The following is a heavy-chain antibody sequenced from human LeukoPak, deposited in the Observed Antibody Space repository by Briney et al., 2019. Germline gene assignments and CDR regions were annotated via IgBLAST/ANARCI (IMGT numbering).Heavy chain of an antibody. J-gene: IGHJ6*03. D-gene: IGHD1-26*01. Sequence: GGSLRLSCAASGFTFSSYAMHWVRQAPGKGLEWVASIRYDGSNKHYADSVKGRFTISRDNSKNTLYLQMNSLRAEDTAVYYCAKGGGWEVQYYYYYMDVWGKGTTVTISS. CDR1: GFTFSSYA. CDR2: IRYDGSNK. V-gene: IGHV3-30*02. CDR3: AKGGGWEVQYYYYYMDV.